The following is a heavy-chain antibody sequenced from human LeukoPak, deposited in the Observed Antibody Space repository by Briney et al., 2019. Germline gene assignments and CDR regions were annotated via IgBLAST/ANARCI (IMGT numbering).Heavy chain of an antibody. CDR2: IDSSGGYM. Sequence: GGSLRLSCAASGFTFTSYEMNWAPQAPGKGLEWVSSIDSSGGYMFYADSVKGRFIISRDNAKDSLYLQMNSLRVEDTAVYYCLRGDRRDYWGQGTLVTVSS. V-gene: IGHV3-21*06. CDR1: GFTFTSYE. J-gene: IGHJ4*02. CDR3: LRGDRRDY.